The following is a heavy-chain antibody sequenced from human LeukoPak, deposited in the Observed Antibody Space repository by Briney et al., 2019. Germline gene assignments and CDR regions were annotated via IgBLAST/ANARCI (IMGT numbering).Heavy chain of an antibody. CDR3: ARDVRYASGWSTPES. CDR2: IYSSGSA. CDR1: GGSIINHY. J-gene: IGHJ5*02. D-gene: IGHD6-19*01. V-gene: IGHV4-4*07. Sequence: PSETLSLTCTVSGGSIINHYWSWIRQPAGKGLEWIGRIYSSGSANYSPSLNSRVSMSIDTSNNHFSLNLTSVTAADPALYFCARDVRYASGWSTPESWGQGTLVTASS.